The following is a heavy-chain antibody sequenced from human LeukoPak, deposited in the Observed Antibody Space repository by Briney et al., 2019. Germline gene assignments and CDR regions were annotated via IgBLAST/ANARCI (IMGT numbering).Heavy chain of an antibody. D-gene: IGHD6-13*01. CDR1: GFTFSSYG. Sequence: PGGSLRLSCAASGFTFSSYGMHWVRQAPGKGLEWVAFIRYDGSNKYYADSVKGRFTTSRDNSKNTLYLQMNSLRAGDTAVYYCARAAYSSTWYSRYFDLWGRGTLVTVSS. J-gene: IGHJ2*01. CDR2: IRYDGSNK. CDR3: ARAAYSSTWYSRYFDL. V-gene: IGHV3-30*02.